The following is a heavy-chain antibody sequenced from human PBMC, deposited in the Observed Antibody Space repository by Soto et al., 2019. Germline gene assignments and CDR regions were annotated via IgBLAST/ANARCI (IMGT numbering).Heavy chain of an antibody. CDR2: IWYDGSNK. V-gene: IGHV3-33*01. Sequence: GGSLRLSCAASGFTFSSYGMHWVRQAPGKGLEWVAVIWYDGSNKYYADSVKGRFTISRDNSKNTLYLQMNSLRAEDTAVYYCARGLDYYDSSGYYYLPDYWGQGTLVTVSS. CDR1: GFTFSSYG. D-gene: IGHD3-22*01. J-gene: IGHJ4*02. CDR3: ARGLDYYDSSGYYYLPDY.